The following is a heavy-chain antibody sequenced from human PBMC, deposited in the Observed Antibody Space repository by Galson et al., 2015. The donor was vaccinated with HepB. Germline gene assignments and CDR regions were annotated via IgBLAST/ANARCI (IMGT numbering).Heavy chain of an antibody. Sequence: SLRLSCAASGFTFDDYAMHWVRQAPGKGLGWVSAISGSGGSTYYADSVKGRFTISRDNFKNTLYLQMNSLRAEDTAVYYCANSSPLPQHNGGVEVPGMDVWGQGTTVTVSS. CDR1: GFTFDDYA. D-gene: IGHD2-2*01. CDR3: ANSSPLPQHNGGVEVPGMDV. CDR2: ISGSGGST. V-gene: IGHV3-23*01. J-gene: IGHJ6*02.